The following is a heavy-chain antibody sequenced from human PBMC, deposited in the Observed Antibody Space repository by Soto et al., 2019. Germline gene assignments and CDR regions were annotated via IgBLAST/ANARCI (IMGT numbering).Heavy chain of an antibody. Sequence: SLRLSCVASGFTFSDYSMSWIRQAPGKGLEWLAFIDSRGRTLSYADSVRGRFTTSRDNAENSVYLQMDSLRADDTAVYYCARQAARNYIDSWGQGNSVTVSS. V-gene: IGHV3-11*01. CDR1: GFTFSDYS. CDR3: ARQAARNYIDS. J-gene: IGHJ4*02. D-gene: IGHD6-6*01. CDR2: IDSRGRTL.